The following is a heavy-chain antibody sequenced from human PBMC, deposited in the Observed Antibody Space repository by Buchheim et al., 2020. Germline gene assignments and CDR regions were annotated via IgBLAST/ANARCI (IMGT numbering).Heavy chain of an antibody. Sequence: QVQLVESGGGVVQPGRSLRLSCAASGFTFSSYGMHWVRQAPGKGLEWVAFIRYDGSNKYYADSVMARFTISRDNSKNTLYLQMNSLRAEDTAVYYCAKDKWYGVDYWGQGTL. CDR2: IRYDGSNK. D-gene: IGHD3-10*01. J-gene: IGHJ4*02. V-gene: IGHV3-30*02. CDR1: GFTFSSYG. CDR3: AKDKWYGVDY.